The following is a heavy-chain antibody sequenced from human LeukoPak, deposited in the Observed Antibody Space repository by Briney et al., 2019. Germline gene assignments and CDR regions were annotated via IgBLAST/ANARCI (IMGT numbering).Heavy chain of an antibody. Sequence: GGSLRLSCAASGIPFSRSGMHWVRQAPGRGLDWVAFIYYDGSSKYYADSVKGRFTISRDNSKDTVYLQMNSLRAEDTAVYFCARDKGTTSIDNWGQGALVTVSS. CDR2: IYYDGSSK. CDR1: GIPFSRSG. V-gene: IGHV3-33*01. D-gene: IGHD2/OR15-2a*01. J-gene: IGHJ4*02. CDR3: ARDKGTTSIDN.